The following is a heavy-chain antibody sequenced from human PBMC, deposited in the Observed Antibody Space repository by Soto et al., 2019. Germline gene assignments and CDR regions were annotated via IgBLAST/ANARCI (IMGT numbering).Heavy chain of an antibody. J-gene: IGHJ4*02. CDR3: ARAQGYCSSTSCYGAPYYFDY. V-gene: IGHV4-34*01. CDR1: GGSFSGYY. D-gene: IGHD2-2*01. CDR2: INHSGST. Sequence: SETLSLTCAVYGGSFSGYYWSWIRQPPGKGLEWIGEINHSGSTNYNPSLKSRVTISVDTSKNQFSLKLSSVTAADTAVYYCARAQGYCSSTSCYGAPYYFDYWGQGTLVTVSS.